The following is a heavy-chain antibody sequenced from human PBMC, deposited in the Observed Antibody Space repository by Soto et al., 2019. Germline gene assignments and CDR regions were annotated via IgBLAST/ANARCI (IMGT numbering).Heavy chain of an antibody. J-gene: IGHJ4*02. CDR2: IYYSGST. CDR3: ARLPLAAAANGVDY. D-gene: IGHD6-13*01. Sequence: SETLSLTCTVSGGSISSSSYYWGWIRQPPGKGLEWIGSIYYSGSTYYNPSLKSRVTISVDTSKNQFSLKLSPVTAADTAVYYCARLPLAAAANGVDYWGQGTLVTVSS. V-gene: IGHV4-39*01. CDR1: GGSISSSSYY.